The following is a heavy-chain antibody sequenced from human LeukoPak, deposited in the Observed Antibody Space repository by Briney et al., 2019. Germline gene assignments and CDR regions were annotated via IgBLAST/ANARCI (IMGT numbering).Heavy chain of an antibody. Sequence: GGSLRLSCAASGFTFSSYSMTWVRQAPGKGLEWVSSISSSSSYIYYADSVKGRFTISRDNAKDSLYLQMNSLRAEDTAVYYCARKPLLRSFDIWGQGTMVTVSS. J-gene: IGHJ3*02. CDR3: ARKPLLRSFDI. D-gene: IGHD1-26*01. V-gene: IGHV3-21*01. CDR1: GFTFSSYS. CDR2: ISSSSSYI.